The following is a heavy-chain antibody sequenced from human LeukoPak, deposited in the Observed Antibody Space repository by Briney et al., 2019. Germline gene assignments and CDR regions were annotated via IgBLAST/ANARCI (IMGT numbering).Heavy chain of an antibody. CDR2: ISGSSSTI. CDR1: GLTFSSYS. J-gene: IGHJ6*03. CDR3: AKRSPNYDILTGYYLAHYYYYYMDV. V-gene: IGHV3-48*01. D-gene: IGHD3-9*01. Sequence: GGSLRLSCAASGLTFSSYSMNWVRQAPGKGLEWVSYISGSSSTIYYADSVKGRFTISRDNAKNSLYLQMNSLRAEDTAVYYCAKRSPNYDILTGYYLAHYYYYYMDVWGKGTTVTISS.